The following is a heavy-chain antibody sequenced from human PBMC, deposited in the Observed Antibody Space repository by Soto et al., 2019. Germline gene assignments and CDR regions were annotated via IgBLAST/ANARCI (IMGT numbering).Heavy chain of an antibody. J-gene: IGHJ4*02. CDR2: IDPDSNT. Sequence: GESLKISCKGSGFRFATHWIGWVRQMPGRDLEWMGFIDPDSNTRYSPSFQGQVTISADKSINTAYLQWSSLKASDTAVYYCARRTQTSSWRHYFDYWGKGTLFTVSS. D-gene: IGHD2-2*01. CDR1: GFRFATHW. CDR3: ARRTQTSSWRHYFDY. V-gene: IGHV5-51*01.